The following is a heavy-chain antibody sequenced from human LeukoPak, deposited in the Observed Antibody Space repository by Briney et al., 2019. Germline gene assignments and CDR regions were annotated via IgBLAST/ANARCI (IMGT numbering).Heavy chain of an antibody. J-gene: IGHJ4*02. D-gene: IGHD3-10*01. V-gene: IGHV3-23*01. CDR1: AFTFSSTG. CDR3: AKGSWNYDY. CDR2: SGSGGST. Sequence: GGSLRLSCVASAFTFSSTGMTWVRQAPGKGLEWVSVSGSGGSTYYADSVKGRFTISRDISKNTLFLQMNSLRAEDTAAYYCAKGSWNYDYWGQGTLVTVSS.